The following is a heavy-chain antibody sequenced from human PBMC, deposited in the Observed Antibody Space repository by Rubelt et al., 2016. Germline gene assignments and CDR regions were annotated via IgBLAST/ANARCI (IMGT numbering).Heavy chain of an antibody. D-gene: IGHD2-15*01. V-gene: IGHV4-59*08. J-gene: IGHJ5*02. CDR1: GGSISSYY. Sequence: VRLQESGPGLVKPSETLSLSCTVSGGSISSYYWSWIRQPPGMGLEWIGNIYYSGSTNYNPSLKSRVTISLDTPTNQFSLKLSSVTAADPAVYYCASLGVVVVVATGNWFDAWGQGTLVTVSS. CDR2: IYYSGST. CDR3: ASLGVVVVVATGNWFDA.